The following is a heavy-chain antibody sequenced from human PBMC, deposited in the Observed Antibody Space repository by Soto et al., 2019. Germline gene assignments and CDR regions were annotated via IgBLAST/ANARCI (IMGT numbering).Heavy chain of an antibody. CDR2: VYYSGST. J-gene: IGHJ4*02. CDR3: ARQAID. CDR1: GGSISDYY. Sequence: TSETLSLTCTVSGGSISDYYWSWFRQAPGKGLDWIGYVYYSGSTNYNPSLQSRVTISVDTSKNQFSLKLSSVTAADTAVYYCARQAIDWGQGTLVTVSS. V-gene: IGHV4-59*08.